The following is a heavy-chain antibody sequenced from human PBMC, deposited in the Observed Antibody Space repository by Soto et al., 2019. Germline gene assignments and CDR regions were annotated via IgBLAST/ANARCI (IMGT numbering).Heavy chain of an antibody. CDR1: GFTFSSYA. J-gene: IGHJ2*01. Sequence: EVQLLESGGGLVQPGGSLRLSCAASGFTFSSYAMSWVRQAPGKGLEWVSVFSGSAGSTYYADSVKGRFTISRDNSKNTLYLQMNSLRAEDTAVYSWAKDASSGITSFDSWGRGTVVPVSS. CDR3: AKDASSGITSFDS. CDR2: FSGSAGST. V-gene: IGHV3-23*01. D-gene: IGHD3-3*01.